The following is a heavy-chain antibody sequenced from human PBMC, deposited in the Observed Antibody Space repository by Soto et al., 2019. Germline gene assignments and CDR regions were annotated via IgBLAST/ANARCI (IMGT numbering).Heavy chain of an antibody. V-gene: IGHV3-48*02. D-gene: IGHD3-22*01. Sequence: PGGSLRLSCAASGFTFSSYSVNWVRQAPGKGLEWVSYISSSSSTIYYADSVKGRFTISRDNAKNSLYLQMNSLRDEDTAVYYCARSHYDSSGYPLDYWGQGTLVTVSS. CDR1: GFTFSSYS. J-gene: IGHJ4*02. CDR2: ISSSSSTI. CDR3: ARSHYDSSGYPLDY.